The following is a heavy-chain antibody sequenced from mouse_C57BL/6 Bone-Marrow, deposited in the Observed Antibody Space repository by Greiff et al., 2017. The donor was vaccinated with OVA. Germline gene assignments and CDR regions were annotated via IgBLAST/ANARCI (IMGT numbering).Heavy chain of an antibody. CDR3: ARGGRLELRAMDY. CDR1: GYAFSSYW. Sequence: QVQLQQSGAELVKPGASVKISCKASGYAFSSYWMNWVKQRPGKGLEWLGQIYPGDGDTNYNGKFKGKATLTADKSSSTAYMQLSSLTSEDSAVYFCARGGRLELRAMDYWGQGTSVTVSS. D-gene: IGHD1-1*01. CDR2: IYPGDGDT. V-gene: IGHV1-80*01. J-gene: IGHJ4*01.